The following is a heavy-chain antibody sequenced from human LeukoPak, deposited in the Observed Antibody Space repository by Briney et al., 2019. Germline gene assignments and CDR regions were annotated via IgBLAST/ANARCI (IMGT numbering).Heavy chain of an antibody. D-gene: IGHD5-18*01. CDR1: GESFSGYY. V-gene: IGHV4-34*01. J-gene: IGHJ5*02. CDR3: ARKPRGYSYGYWFDP. Sequence: SETLSLTCAVYGESFSGYYWSWIRQPPGKGLEWIGEINHSGNTIYNPSLKSRVTISVDTSKNQLSLKLSSVTAADTAVYYCARKPRGYSYGYWFDPWGQGTLVTVSS. CDR2: INHSGNT.